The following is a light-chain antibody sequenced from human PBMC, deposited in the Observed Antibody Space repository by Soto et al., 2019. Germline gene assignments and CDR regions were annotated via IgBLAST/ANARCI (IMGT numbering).Light chain of an antibody. CDR2: EVS. CDR3: CSYAGTSTSVVFGAVV. V-gene: IGLV2-23*02. CDR1: SSDVGNYNL. Sequence: QSALTQPASVSGSPGQSITISCTGTSSDVGNYNLVSWYQQHPGKAPKLMIYEVSKRPSGISNRFSGSKSGNTASLTISGLQAEDEDDYYCCSYAGTSTSVVFGAVVFGGGTKLTVL. J-gene: IGLJ2*01.